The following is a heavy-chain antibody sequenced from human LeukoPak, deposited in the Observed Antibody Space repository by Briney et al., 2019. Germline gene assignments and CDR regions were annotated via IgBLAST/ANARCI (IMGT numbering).Heavy chain of an antibody. CDR3: ARALGDALDI. CDR1: GFSFSSYG. Sequence: GGSLRLSCAASGFSFSSYGMHWVRQAPDKGLEWVAVTSDAGNKKYYADSVKGRFTISRDNSKFTLSLQMNSLRAEDTAVYYCARALGDALDIWGQGTMVTVSS. V-gene: IGHV3-30*03. J-gene: IGHJ3*02. CDR2: TSDAGNKK.